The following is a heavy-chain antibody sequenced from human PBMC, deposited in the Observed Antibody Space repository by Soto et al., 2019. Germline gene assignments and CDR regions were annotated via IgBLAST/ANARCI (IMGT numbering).Heavy chain of an antibody. Sequence: ASVKVSCKASGGTFSSYAISWVRQAPGQGLEWMGGIIPIFGTANYAQKFQGRVTITADESTSTAYMELSSLRSEDTAVYYCARDIKRDIVVVPAASDIGMDVWGQGTTVTVSS. CDR1: GGTFSSYA. D-gene: IGHD2-2*01. V-gene: IGHV1-69*13. CDR3: ARDIKRDIVVVPAASDIGMDV. J-gene: IGHJ6*02. CDR2: IIPIFGTA.